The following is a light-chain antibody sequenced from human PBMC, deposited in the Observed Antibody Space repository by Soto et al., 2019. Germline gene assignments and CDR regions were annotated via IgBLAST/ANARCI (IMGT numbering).Light chain of an antibody. V-gene: IGKV3-15*01. CDR3: QQSYSTPRIT. J-gene: IGKJ5*01. CDR2: GAS. CDR1: QSVRSS. Sequence: EIVMSQSPATLSVSPGERATLSCRASQSVRSSLAWYQQKVGQAPRLLIYGASTRATGIPARFSGSGSGTDFTLTISSLQPEDFATYYCQQSYSTPRITFGQGTRLEIK.